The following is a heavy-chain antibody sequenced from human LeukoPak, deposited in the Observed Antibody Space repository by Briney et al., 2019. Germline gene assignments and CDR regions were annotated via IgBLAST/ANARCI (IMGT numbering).Heavy chain of an antibody. CDR2: ISAYNGNT. CDR3: ASEYYYDSSGYYLEPDAFDI. D-gene: IGHD3-22*01. J-gene: IGHJ3*02. CDR1: GYTFTSYG. V-gene: IGHV1-18*01. Sequence: ASVKVSCKASGYTFTSYGISWGRQAPGQGLEWMGWISAYNGNTNYAQKLQGRVTMTRDTATSTAYMELRSLRSDDTAVYYGASEYYYDSSGYYLEPDAFDIWGQGTMVTVSS.